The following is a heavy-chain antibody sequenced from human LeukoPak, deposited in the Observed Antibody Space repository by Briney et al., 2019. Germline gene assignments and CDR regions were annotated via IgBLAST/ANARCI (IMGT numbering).Heavy chain of an antibody. V-gene: IGHV1-2*02. J-gene: IGHJ6*02. CDR1: GYTFTGYY. Sequence: ASVKVSCKASGYTFTGYYMHWVRQAPGQGLEWMGWINPNSGGTNCAQKFQGRVTMTRDTSISTAYMELSRLRSDDTAVYYCARDVSLYCSGGSCYEIGPYYYYGMDVWGQGTTVTVSS. D-gene: IGHD2-15*01. CDR2: INPNSGGT. CDR3: ARDVSLYCSGGSCYEIGPYYYYGMDV.